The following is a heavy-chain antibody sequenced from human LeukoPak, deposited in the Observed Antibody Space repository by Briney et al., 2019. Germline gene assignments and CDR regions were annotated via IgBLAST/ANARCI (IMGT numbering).Heavy chain of an antibody. CDR3: ARGLRTGYSYGYSGY. CDR2: INHSGST. J-gene: IGHJ4*02. D-gene: IGHD5-18*01. V-gene: IGHV4-39*07. CDR1: GGSISSSSYY. Sequence: SETLSLTCTVSGGSISSSSYYWGWIRQPPGKGLEWIVEINHSGSTNYNPSLKSRVTISVDTSKNQFSLKLSSVTAADTAVYYCARGLRTGYSYGYSGYWGQGTLVTVSS.